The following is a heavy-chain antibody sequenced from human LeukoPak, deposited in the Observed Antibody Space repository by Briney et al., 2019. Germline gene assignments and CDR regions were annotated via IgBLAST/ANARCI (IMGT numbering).Heavy chain of an antibody. CDR2: IYYDGNT. D-gene: IGHD5-18*01. CDR3: ARFPSRAGYRGNFYLEDL. J-gene: IGHJ4*02. CDR1: GGSVSGGGSY. Sequence: KSSETLSLTCTVSGGSVSGGGSYWSWIRQLPGRGLEWIGYIYYDGNTYYNPSLRSRLTISIDTSENQFSLKLSSVTAADTAVYYCARFPSRAGYRGNFYLEDLWGQGTLVTVSS. V-gene: IGHV4-31*03.